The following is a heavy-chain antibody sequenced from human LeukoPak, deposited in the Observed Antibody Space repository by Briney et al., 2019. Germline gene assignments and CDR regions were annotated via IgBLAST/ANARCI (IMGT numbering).Heavy chain of an antibody. V-gene: IGHV3-23*01. Sequence: GGSLRLSCAASGFTFSSYGMSWVRQAPGKGLEWVSAISGSGGSTYYADSVKGRFTISRDNSKNTLYLQMNSLRAEDTAVYYCAKDRLKDGSGSRIDYWGQGTLVTVSS. CDR3: AKDRLKDGSGSRIDY. J-gene: IGHJ4*02. CDR1: GFTFSSYG. CDR2: ISGSGGST. D-gene: IGHD3-10*01.